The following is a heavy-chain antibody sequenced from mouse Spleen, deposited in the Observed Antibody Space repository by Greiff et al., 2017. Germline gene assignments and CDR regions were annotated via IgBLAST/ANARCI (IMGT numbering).Heavy chain of an antibody. CDR3: ARHTIYGNYLAY. CDR1: GFSLSDYD. Sequence: EVKVVESGGGLVQPGGSLKLSCATSGFSLSDYDMYWVRQTPEKRLEWVAYISNGGGSTYYPDTVKGRCTISQDNAQNTLYLQMSRLKSEDTAMYSLARHTIYGNYLAYWGPGTLVTVSA. D-gene: IGHD2-1*01. J-gene: IGHJ3*01. V-gene: IGHV5-12*02. CDR2: ISNGGGST.